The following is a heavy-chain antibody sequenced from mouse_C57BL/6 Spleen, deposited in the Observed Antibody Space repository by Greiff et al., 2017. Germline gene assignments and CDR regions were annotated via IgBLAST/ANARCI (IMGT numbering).Heavy chain of an antibody. CDR3: ARMDDGYFFFAY. Sequence: VHLVESGPGLVQPSQSLSITCTVSGFSLTSYGVHWVRQSPGKGLEWLGVIWSGGSTDYNAAFISRLSISKDNSKSQVFFKMNSLQADDTAIYYCARMDDGYFFFAYWGQGTLVTVSA. CDR1: GFSLTSYG. CDR2: IWSGGST. V-gene: IGHV2-2*01. D-gene: IGHD2-3*01. J-gene: IGHJ3*01.